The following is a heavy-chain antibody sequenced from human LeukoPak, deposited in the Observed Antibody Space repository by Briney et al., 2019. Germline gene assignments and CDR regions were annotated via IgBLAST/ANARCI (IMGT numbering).Heavy chain of an antibody. CDR2: IDYDSSHI. CDR1: GFTFSNSA. CDR3: ARDPLRYLRVGHYDY. Sequence: GGSLRLSRAASGFTFSNSAMNWVRQVPGKGLEWVSSIDYDSSHIYYAASVRGRFTISRDNARNSVYLQMNSLRVDDTAVYYCARDPLRYLRVGHYDYWGQGTLVAVSS. D-gene: IGHD3-9*01. V-gene: IGHV3-21*01. J-gene: IGHJ4*02.